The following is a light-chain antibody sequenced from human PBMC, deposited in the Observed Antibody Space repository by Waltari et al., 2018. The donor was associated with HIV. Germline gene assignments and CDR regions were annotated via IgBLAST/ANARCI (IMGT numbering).Light chain of an antibody. CDR3: VLSYDADWV. CDR1: TGPVTNYHY. CDR2: DTS. J-gene: IGLJ3*02. Sequence: QAVVTQEPSLTVSPGGTVTLTCDSSTGPVTNYHYPYWFHQKPAQAPRTLIYDTSNRQSGTPARFSASLLGGKAALTLSGAQREDEADYYCVLSYDADWVFGGGTKLTVL. V-gene: IGLV7-46*01.